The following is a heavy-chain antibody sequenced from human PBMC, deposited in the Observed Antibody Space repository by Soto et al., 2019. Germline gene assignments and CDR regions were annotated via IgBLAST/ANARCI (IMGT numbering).Heavy chain of an antibody. J-gene: IGHJ3*02. CDR1: GGSFSGYY. V-gene: IGHV4-34*01. CDR2: INHSGST. CDR3: ARGRGTMIVVVTTPARDAFDI. Sequence: QVQLQQWGAGLLKPSETLSLTCAVYGGSFSGYYWSWIRQPPGKGLEWIGEINHSGSTNYNPSLKRRVTISVDTSKNQFSLKLSSVTAADTAVYYCARGRGTMIVVVTTPARDAFDIWGQGTMVTVSS. D-gene: IGHD3-22*01.